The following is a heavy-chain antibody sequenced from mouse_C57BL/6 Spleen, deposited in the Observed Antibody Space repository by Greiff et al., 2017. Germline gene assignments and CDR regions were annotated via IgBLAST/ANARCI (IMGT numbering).Heavy chain of an antibody. CDR1: GYAFTNYL. CDR3: ARTPLYDGYYDWYFDV. D-gene: IGHD2-3*01. V-gene: IGHV1-54*01. Sequence: QVQLQQSGAELVRPGTSVKVSCKASGYAFTNYLIEWVKQRPGQGLEWIGVINPGSGGTNYNEKFKGKATLTADKSSSTAYMQLSSLTSEDSAVYFCARTPLYDGYYDWYFDVWGTGTTVTVSS. CDR2: INPGSGGT. J-gene: IGHJ1*03.